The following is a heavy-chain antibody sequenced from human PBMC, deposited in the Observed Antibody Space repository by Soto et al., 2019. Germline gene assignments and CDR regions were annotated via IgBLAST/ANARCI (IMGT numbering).Heavy chain of an antibody. J-gene: IGHJ4*02. CDR3: TRRAGYIDY. Sequence: GESLKISCKASGYSLGSYWIGWVRQTPGKGLEWMGIVYPGYSDTRYSPSFRGQVSISVDNTVRTAYMQWNSLKASDTAMYYCTRRAGYIDYWGQGTLVTVSS. D-gene: IGHD6-13*01. CDR1: GYSLGSYW. V-gene: IGHV5-51*01. CDR2: VYPGYSDT.